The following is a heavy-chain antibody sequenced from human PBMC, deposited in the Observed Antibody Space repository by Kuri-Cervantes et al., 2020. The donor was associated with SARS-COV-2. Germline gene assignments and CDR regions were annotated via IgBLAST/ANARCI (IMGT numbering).Heavy chain of an antibody. V-gene: IGHV4-39*01. D-gene: IGHD3-22*01. J-gene: IGHJ4*02. Sequence: GSLRLSCTVSGGSISSSSYYWGWIRQPPGKGLEWIGGIYYSGSTYYNPSLKSRVTISVDTSKNQFSLKLSSVTAADTAVYHCARQDSSGYYYNFDYWGQGTLVTCYS. CDR1: GGSISSSSYY. CDR3: ARQDSSGYYYNFDY. CDR2: IYYSGST.